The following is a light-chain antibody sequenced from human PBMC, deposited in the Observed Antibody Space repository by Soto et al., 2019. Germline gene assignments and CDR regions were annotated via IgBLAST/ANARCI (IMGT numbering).Light chain of an antibody. CDR2: DNY. J-gene: IGLJ1*01. CDR3: GTWDRSLSAGV. V-gene: IGLV1-51*01. CDR1: SSSIGSHS. Sequence: QSVLTQPPSVSATPGQTVTISCSGSSSSIGSHSVSWYQLLPGTAPRLLIYDNYKRPSDIPDRFSGSKSGTSATLGITGLQTGDEADYFCGTWDRSLSAGVFGTGTKLTVL.